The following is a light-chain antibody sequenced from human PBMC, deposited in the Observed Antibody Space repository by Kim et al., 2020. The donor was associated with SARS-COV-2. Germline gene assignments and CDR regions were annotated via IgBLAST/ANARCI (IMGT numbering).Light chain of an antibody. J-gene: IGLJ3*02. Sequence: GHRVTISVSGSSSNSGINYVYWYQQRPGAAPKLVIHSNNQRPSGVPDRFSGSKSGTSASLAISGLQSEDEADYYCAAWDDSLSGAVFGGGTKLTVL. CDR2: SNN. V-gene: IGLV1-47*02. CDR1: SSNSGINY. CDR3: AAWDDSLSGAV.